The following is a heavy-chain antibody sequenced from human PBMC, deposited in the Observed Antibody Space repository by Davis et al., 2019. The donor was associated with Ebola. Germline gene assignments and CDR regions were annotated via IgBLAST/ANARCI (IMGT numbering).Heavy chain of an antibody. J-gene: IGHJ4*02. Sequence: GESLNISCAVSGFNFSSYSMNCVRQAPGKGLGWVSSISSSSSYIYYADSVKGRFTISRDNAKNSLYLQMNSLRAEDTAVYYCARQGGWYMNWGQGTLVTVSS. CDR3: ARQGGWYMN. D-gene: IGHD6-19*01. V-gene: IGHV3-21*01. CDR1: GFNFSSYS. CDR2: ISSSSSYI.